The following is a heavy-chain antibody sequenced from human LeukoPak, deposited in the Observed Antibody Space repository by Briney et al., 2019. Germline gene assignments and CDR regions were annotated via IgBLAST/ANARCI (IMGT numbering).Heavy chain of an antibody. Sequence: KPSETLSLTCTASGGSISSSSYYWGWIRQPPGKGLEWIGSIYYSGSTYYNPSLKSRVTISVDTSKNQFSLKLSSVAAADTAVYYCARREQQLGWFDPWGQGTLVTVSS. V-gene: IGHV4-39*01. D-gene: IGHD6-13*01. J-gene: IGHJ5*02. CDR1: GGSISSSSYY. CDR2: IYYSGST. CDR3: ARREQQLGWFDP.